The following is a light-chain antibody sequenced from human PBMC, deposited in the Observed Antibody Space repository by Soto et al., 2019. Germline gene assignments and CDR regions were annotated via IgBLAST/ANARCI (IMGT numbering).Light chain of an antibody. J-gene: IGKJ1*01. Sequence: EIVLTQSPGTLSLSPGERATLSCRASQSVSSSYLAWYQQKPGQAPRLLIYGASSRASGVPDRFSGSGSGTDFTLTFSRMEREDFAVYYCQQYGSSAWTFGQGTKVEI. CDR3: QQYGSSAWT. V-gene: IGKV3-20*01. CDR1: QSVSSSY. CDR2: GAS.